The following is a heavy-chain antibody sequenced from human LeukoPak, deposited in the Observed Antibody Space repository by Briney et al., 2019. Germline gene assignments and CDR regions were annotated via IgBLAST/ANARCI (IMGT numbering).Heavy chain of an antibody. Sequence: GGSLRLSCAASGFRFSDHHMEWVRQAPGKGLEWVANINEDGSQKYYLGSVTGRFTISRDNAKNSLYLQMNSLSAEDTAMYYCARDGGWHRFDYWGQGTLVIVSS. D-gene: IGHD6-19*01. V-gene: IGHV3-7*03. CDR3: ARDGGWHRFDY. J-gene: IGHJ4*02. CDR1: GFRFSDHH. CDR2: INEDGSQK.